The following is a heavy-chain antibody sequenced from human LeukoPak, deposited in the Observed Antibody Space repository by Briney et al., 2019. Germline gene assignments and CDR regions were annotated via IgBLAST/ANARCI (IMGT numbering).Heavy chain of an antibody. V-gene: IGHV3-15*01. CDR1: GFTLTDAW. J-gene: IGHJ4*02. D-gene: IGHD1-26*01. CDR2: IKAKAHGGTI. Sequence: PGGSLRLSCAASGFTLTDAWVSWVRQPPGKGLEWVGRIKAKAHGGTIEYAAPVKGRFTISRDDSKNTLYLQMNSLKTEDTAVYYCTTDGVGVEGATYDNWGQGTLVSVSS. CDR3: TTDGVGVEGATYDN.